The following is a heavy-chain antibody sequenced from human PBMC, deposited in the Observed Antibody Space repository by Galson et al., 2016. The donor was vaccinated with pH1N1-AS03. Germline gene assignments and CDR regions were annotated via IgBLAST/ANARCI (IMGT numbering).Heavy chain of an antibody. J-gene: IGHJ4*02. CDR1: GFTLSGYW. D-gene: IGHD2/OR15-2a*01. CDR2: INQDESKR. CDR3: ADPFGLP. Sequence: SLRLSCAASGFTLSGYWMTWVRQAPGKGLEWVANINQDESKRNYAVSVKGRFTISRDNAKNSMFLQMYSLRVEDTAVYYCADPFGLPWGQGTLITVSS. V-gene: IGHV3-7*01.